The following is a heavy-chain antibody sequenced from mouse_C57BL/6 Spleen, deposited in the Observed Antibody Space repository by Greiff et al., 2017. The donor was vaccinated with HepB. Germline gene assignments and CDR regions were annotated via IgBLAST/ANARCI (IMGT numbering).Heavy chain of an antibody. V-gene: IGHV1-55*01. J-gene: IGHJ4*01. D-gene: IGHD2-12*01. CDR1: GYTFTSYW. Sequence: QVQLQQPGAELVKPGASVKMSCKASGYTFTSYWITWVKQRPGQGLEWIGDIYPGSGSTNYNEKFKSKATLTVDTSSSTAYMQLSSLTSEDSAVYYCARKGLYHYYAMDYWGQGTSVTVAS. CDR2: IYPGSGST. CDR3: ARKGLYHYYAMDY.